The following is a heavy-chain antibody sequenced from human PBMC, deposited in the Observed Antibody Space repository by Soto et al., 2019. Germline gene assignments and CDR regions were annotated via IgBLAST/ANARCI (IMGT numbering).Heavy chain of an antibody. CDR3: ARGGSVAVMTDGFDC. CDR2: INPRGGNT. D-gene: IGHD2-21*02. Sequence: QVQLVQSGAEVKKPGASVKVSCKTSGYTFTSYYMHWVRQAPGQGLEWMAIINPRGGNTRYAQKFQGRVTMTRDTSTSTVYMEMSSLRSEDTAVYYCARGGSVAVMTDGFDCWGQGTLVTVSS. V-gene: IGHV1-46*01. J-gene: IGHJ4*02. CDR1: GYTFTSYY.